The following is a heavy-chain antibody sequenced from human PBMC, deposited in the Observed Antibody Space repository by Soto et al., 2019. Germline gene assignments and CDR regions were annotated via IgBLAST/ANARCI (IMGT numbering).Heavy chain of an antibody. Sequence: GAAVKVSCKASGSTFTRYAISWVRQAPGQGLEWMGGIIPVFDTGIYAQKFQGRVTITADKSTNTAYMELSSLRSEDTAVYFCARIGRNGGYTYGLNYWGQGTLVTVSA. CDR3: ARIGRNGGYTYGLNY. CDR1: GSTFTRYA. D-gene: IGHD5-18*01. V-gene: IGHV1-69*06. J-gene: IGHJ4*02. CDR2: IIPVFDTG.